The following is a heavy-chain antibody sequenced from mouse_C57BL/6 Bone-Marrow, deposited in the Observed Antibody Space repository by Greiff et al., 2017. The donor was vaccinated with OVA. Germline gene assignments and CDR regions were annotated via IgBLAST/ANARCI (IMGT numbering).Heavy chain of an antibody. CDR1: GYTFTSYW. D-gene: IGHD2-4*01. V-gene: IGHV1-59*01. J-gene: IGHJ2*01. CDR2: IDPSDSYT. Sequence: QVQLQQPGAELVRPGTSVKLSCKASGYTFTSYWMHWVKQRPGQGLEWIGVIDPSDSYTNYNQKFKGKATLTVDTSSSTAYMQLSSLTSEDSAVDYCARTDDDYEDYWGQGTTLTVSS. CDR3: ARTDDDYEDY.